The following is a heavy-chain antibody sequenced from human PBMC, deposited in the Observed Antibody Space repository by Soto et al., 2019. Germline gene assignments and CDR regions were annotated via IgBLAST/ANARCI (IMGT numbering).Heavy chain of an antibody. D-gene: IGHD6-19*01. CDR1: GFSLSNARMG. V-gene: IGHV2-26*01. CDR3: ARLSSGWYGGDYFDY. Sequence: QVTLKESGPVLVKPTETLTLTCTVSGFSLSNARMGVSWIRQPPGKALEWLAHIFPNDEKSYSTSLKSRLTISKDTSKSQVVLTMTNMDPVDTATYYCARLSSGWYGGDYFDYWGQGTLVTVSS. CDR2: IFPNDEK. J-gene: IGHJ4*02.